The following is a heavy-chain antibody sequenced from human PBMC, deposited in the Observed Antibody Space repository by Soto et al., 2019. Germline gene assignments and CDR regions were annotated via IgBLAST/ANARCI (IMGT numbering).Heavy chain of an antibody. CDR1: GGSISSGDYY. CDR2: IYYSGST. D-gene: IGHD4-17*01. V-gene: IGHV4-30-4*01. J-gene: IGHJ5*02. CDR3: ARSLIDYGGNFWFDP. Sequence: SETLSLTCTVSGGSISSGDYYWSWIRQPPGKGLEWIGYIYYSGSTYYNPSLKSRVTISVDTSKNQFSLKLSSVTAADTAVYYCARSLIDYGGNFWFDPWGQGTLVTVSS.